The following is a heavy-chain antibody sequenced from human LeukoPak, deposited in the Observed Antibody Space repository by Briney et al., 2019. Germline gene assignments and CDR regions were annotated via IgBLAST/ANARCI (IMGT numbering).Heavy chain of an antibody. V-gene: IGHV3-30-3*01. CDR1: GFTFNNYL. D-gene: IGHD3-22*01. CDR3: ARAGVESSGYYAFDV. CDR2: ISSDGINK. Sequence: GGSLRLSCSASGFTFNNYLMHWVRQAPPKGLEWVAVISSDGINKYYADSVKGRFTISRDNSENTLYLQMNSLKAEDTAVYYCARAGVESSGYYAFDVWGQGTILTVSS. J-gene: IGHJ3*01.